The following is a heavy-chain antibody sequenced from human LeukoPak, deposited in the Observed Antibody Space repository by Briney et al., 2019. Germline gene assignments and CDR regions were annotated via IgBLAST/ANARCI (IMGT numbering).Heavy chain of an antibody. D-gene: IGHD3-9*01. CDR2: IKSKTDGGTT. V-gene: IGHV3-15*01. Sequence: GGSLRLSCAASGFTFSNAWMSWVRQAPGKGLEWVGRIKSKTDGGTTDYAAPVKGRFTISRDDSKNTLYLQMNSLKTEDTAVYYCTTDRDILTLFDPWGQGTLVTVSS. J-gene: IGHJ5*02. CDR3: TTDRDILTLFDP. CDR1: GFTFSNAW.